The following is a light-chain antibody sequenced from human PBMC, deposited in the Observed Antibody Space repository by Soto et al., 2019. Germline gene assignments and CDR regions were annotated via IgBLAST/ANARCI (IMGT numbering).Light chain of an antibody. Sequence: QSALTQPRSVSGSPGQSVTISCTGTTSNVGAYNYVSWYQQYPGKAPKLMIYDVTKRPSGVPDRFSGSKSGNTASLTISGLQAEDEADYYCCSYAGSYTYVFGTGTKVTGL. CDR3: CSYAGSYTYV. J-gene: IGLJ1*01. CDR2: DVT. V-gene: IGLV2-11*01. CDR1: TSNVGAYNY.